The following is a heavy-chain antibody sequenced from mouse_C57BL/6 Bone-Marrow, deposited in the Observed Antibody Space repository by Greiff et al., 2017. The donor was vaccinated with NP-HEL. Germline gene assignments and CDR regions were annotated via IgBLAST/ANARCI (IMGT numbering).Heavy chain of an antibody. V-gene: IGHV1-50*01. J-gene: IGHJ4*01. CDR3: ARGDDYAMDY. CDR2: IDPSDSYT. CDR1: GYTFTSYW. Sequence: QVQLQQPGAELVKPGASVKLSCKASGYTFTSYWMQWVKQRPGQGLEWIGEIDPSDSYTNYNQKFKGKATLTVDTSTSTAYMQLSSLTYEDSAVYYCARGDDYAMDYWGQGTSVTVSS.